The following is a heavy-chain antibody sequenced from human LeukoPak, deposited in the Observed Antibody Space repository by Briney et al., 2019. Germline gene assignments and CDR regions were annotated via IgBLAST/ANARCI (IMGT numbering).Heavy chain of an antibody. CDR1: GFTFSSYW. Sequence: GGSLRLSCAASGFTFSSYWMSWVRQAPGKGLEWVANIKQDGSEKYYVDSVKGRFTISRDNAKNSLYLQMNSLRAEDTAVYYCARGLLYYYGSGSYYYFVYWGQGTLVTVST. CDR2: IKQDGSEK. J-gene: IGHJ4*02. D-gene: IGHD3-10*01. V-gene: IGHV3-7*03. CDR3: ARGLLYYYGSGSYYYFVY.